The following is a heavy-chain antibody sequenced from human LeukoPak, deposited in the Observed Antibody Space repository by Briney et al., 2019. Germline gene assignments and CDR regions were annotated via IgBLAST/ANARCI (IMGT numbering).Heavy chain of an antibody. CDR1: GGTFSSYA. CDR2: IIPIFGTA. J-gene: IGHJ4*02. D-gene: IGHD3-16*02. Sequence: SVKVSCKASGGTFSSYAISWVRQAPRQGLEWMGGIIPIFGTANYAQKFQGRVTITADESTSTAYMELSSLRSEDTAVYYCARLIHYDYVWGSYRYTGWHVTAYWGQGTLVTVSS. V-gene: IGHV1-69*13. CDR3: ARLIHYDYVWGSYRYTGWHVTAY.